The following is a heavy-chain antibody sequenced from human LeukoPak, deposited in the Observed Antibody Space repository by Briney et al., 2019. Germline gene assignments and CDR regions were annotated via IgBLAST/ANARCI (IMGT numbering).Heavy chain of an antibody. CDR2: IYYSGNT. Sequence: SDTLSLTCTVSGVSISSSNSYWGSIRQPPGKGLEWIGSIYYSGNTYYNASLKSQVSISIDTSKNQFSLRLTSVTAADTAVYYCARQTGSGLFILPGGQGTLVTVSS. V-gene: IGHV4-39*01. CDR1: GVSISSSNSY. CDR3: ARQTGSGLFILP. D-gene: IGHD3/OR15-3a*01. J-gene: IGHJ4*02.